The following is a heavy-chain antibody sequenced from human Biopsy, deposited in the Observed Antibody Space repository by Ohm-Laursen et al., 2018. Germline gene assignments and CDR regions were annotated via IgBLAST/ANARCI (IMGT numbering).Heavy chain of an antibody. V-gene: IGHV4-31*03. CDR1: GGSINSANYF. CDR2: ISHTGST. Sequence: TLSLTCSVSGGSINSANYFWAWIRQHPGKGLEWIGYISHTGSTHSNPSLKSRITISIDTSKNYFSLKSRSVTATDTAVYYCLREPKTGAADAWYFDLWGRGALVTVSS. J-gene: IGHJ2*01. CDR3: LREPKTGAADAWYFDL. D-gene: IGHD7-27*01.